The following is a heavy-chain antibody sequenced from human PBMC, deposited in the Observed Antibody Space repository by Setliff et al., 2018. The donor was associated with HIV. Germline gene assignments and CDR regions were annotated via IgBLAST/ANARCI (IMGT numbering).Heavy chain of an antibody. Sequence: GASVKVSCKASGYTFTGHYMHWVRQAPGQGLEWMGIINPSGGNTNYAQKLQGRVTMTTDTSTSTAYMELRSLRSDDTAVYYCARVAWYYSFWSGLGDAFDIWGQGTMVTVSS. V-gene: IGHV1-46*01. J-gene: IGHJ3*02. CDR3: ARVAWYYSFWSGLGDAFDI. D-gene: IGHD3-3*01. CDR1: GYTFTGHY. CDR2: INPSGGNT.